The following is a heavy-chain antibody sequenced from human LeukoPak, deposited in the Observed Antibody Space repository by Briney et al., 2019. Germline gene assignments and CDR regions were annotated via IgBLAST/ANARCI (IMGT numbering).Heavy chain of an antibody. CDR1: GGSFSGYY. V-gene: IGHV4-34*01. J-gene: IGHJ4*02. CDR3: ASRNPQWLAIDY. Sequence: SETLSLTCAVYGGSFSGYYWSWIRQPPGKGLEWIGEIYHSGSTNYNPSLKSRVTISVDKSKNQFSLKLSSVTAADTAVYYCASRNPQWLAIDYWGQGTLVTVSS. D-gene: IGHD6-19*01. CDR2: IYHSGST.